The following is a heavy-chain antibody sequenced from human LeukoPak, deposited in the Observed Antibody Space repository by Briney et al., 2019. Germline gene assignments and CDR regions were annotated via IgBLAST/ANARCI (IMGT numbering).Heavy chain of an antibody. CDR2: ISYDGGNT. CDR3: AKEGTGIHFDY. D-gene: IGHD1-1*01. V-gene: IGHV3-30-3*01. J-gene: IGHJ4*02. CDR1: GFTFGSNA. Sequence: PGGSLRLSCAASGFTFGSNAIHWVRQAPGTGLEWVAEISYDGGNTYYADSVKGRFTISGDNSKNTLYLQMNSLRAEDTAVYYCAKEGTGIHFDYWGQGTLVTVSS.